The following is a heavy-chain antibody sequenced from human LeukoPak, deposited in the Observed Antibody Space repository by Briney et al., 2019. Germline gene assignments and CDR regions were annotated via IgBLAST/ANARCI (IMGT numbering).Heavy chain of an antibody. CDR1: GFTLSTYG. D-gene: IGHD3-10*01. J-gene: IGHJ4*02. V-gene: IGHV3-48*04. CDR3: AREGRYYGSGSYYDSRFDY. CDR2: ISSSGSTI. Sequence: GGSLRLSCAASGFTLSTYGMHWVRQAPGKGLEWVSYISSSGSTIYYADSVKGRFTISRDNAKNSLYLQMNSLRAEDTAVYYCAREGRYYGSGSYYDSRFDYWGQGTLVAVSS.